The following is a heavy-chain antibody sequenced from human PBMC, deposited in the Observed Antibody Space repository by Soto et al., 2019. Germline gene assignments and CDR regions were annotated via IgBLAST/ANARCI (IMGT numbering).Heavy chain of an antibody. Sequence: SETLSLTCAVSGFSISSGYFWGWIRQPPGKGPEWLGSIYHSGTTYYNPSVKGRVTISVATSKNQFSLKMSSVTAADTAVYYCARDSSGYYWFDPWGQGTLVTVSS. D-gene: IGHD3-22*01. V-gene: IGHV4-38-2*02. CDR3: ARDSSGYYWFDP. J-gene: IGHJ5*02. CDR1: GFSISSGYF. CDR2: IYHSGTT.